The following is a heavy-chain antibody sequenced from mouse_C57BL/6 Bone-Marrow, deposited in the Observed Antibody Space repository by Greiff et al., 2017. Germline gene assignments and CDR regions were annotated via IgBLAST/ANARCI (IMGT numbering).Heavy chain of an antibody. CDR1: GYAFSSSW. Sequence: QVQLQQSGPELVKPGASVKISCKASGYAFSSSWMNWVKQRPGKGLEWIGRIYPGDGDTNYNGKFKGKATLTADKSSSTAYMQLSSLTSEDSAVYYCAEGGLRRTFAYWGKGTLVTVSA. J-gene: IGHJ3*01. D-gene: IGHD2-4*01. CDR3: AEGGLRRTFAY. CDR2: IYPGDGDT. V-gene: IGHV1-82*01.